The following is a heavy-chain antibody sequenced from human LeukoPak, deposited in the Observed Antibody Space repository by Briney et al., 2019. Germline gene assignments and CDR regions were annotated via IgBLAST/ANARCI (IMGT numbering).Heavy chain of an antibody. CDR3: VRVEMATIGDY. CDR2: ISGGGGST. Sequence: GGSLRLSCAASGFTFSNAWMNWVRQAPGKGLEWVSTISGGGGSTYYADSVKGRFTISRDNSKNTLYLQVNSLRAEDTAVYYCVRVEMATIGDYWGQGTLVTVSS. J-gene: IGHJ4*02. CDR1: GFTFSNAW. V-gene: IGHV3-23*01. D-gene: IGHD5-24*01.